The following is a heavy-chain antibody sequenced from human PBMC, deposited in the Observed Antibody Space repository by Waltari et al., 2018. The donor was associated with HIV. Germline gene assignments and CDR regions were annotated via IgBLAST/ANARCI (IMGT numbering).Heavy chain of an antibody. CDR1: GVSVSGTY. D-gene: IGHD2-21*02. CDR3: ARGDWHPNFGMDV. J-gene: IGHJ6*02. Sequence: EGQLEESGGGLVQPGGPLRLSCVVSGVSVSGTYGNCARQAAGKGLEWVSVLYSGGDTKYADSVRGRFTVSRDDSKNMVVLQMKSLRVEDSAIYYCARGDWHPNFGMDVWGPGTTVTVSS. V-gene: IGHV3-53*01. CDR2: LYSGGDT.